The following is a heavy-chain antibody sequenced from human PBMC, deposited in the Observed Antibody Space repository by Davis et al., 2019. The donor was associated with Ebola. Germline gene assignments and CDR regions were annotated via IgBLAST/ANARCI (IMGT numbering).Heavy chain of an antibody. V-gene: IGHV4-59*12. Sequence: SETLSLTCTVSGGSISSYYWGWIRQPPGKGLEWIGNIHYLGNTNYNPSLKSRVAISVDKSKNTFSLKLSSVTAADAAVYYCARDDYDSSGFLWYFDLWGRGTRVTVSS. J-gene: IGHJ2*01. CDR1: GGSISSYY. CDR3: ARDDYDSSGFLWYFDL. D-gene: IGHD3-22*01. CDR2: IHYLGNT.